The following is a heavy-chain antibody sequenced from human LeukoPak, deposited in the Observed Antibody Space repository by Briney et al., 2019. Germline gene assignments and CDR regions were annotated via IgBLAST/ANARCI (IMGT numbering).Heavy chain of an antibody. D-gene: IGHD3-16*01. V-gene: IGHV4-59*12. CDR1: DDSISDYY. CDR2: FHNSGTS. J-gene: IGHJ5*02. CDR3: ALGQPKDWFDP. Sequence: SETLSLTCTVSDDSISDYYRGWIRQPPGKGLEWIGYFHNSGTSTYNPSLKSRVTISVDTSKNQFSLKLSSVTAADTAVYYCALGQPKDWFDPWGQGTLVTVSS.